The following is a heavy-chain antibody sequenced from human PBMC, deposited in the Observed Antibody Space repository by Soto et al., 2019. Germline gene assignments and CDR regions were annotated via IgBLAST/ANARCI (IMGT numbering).Heavy chain of an antibody. CDR1: GGTFSSYA. Sequence: SVKVSCKASGGTFSSYAISWVRQAPGQGLEWMGGIIPIFGTANYAQKFQGRVTITADESTSTAYMELSSLRSEDTAVYYCARGKHKEVATAYDYWGQGTLVTVSS. CDR3: ARGKHKEVATAYDY. J-gene: IGHJ4*02. D-gene: IGHD5-18*01. V-gene: IGHV1-69*13. CDR2: IIPIFGTA.